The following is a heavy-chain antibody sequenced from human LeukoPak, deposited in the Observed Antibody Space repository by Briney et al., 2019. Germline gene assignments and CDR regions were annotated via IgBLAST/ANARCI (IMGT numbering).Heavy chain of an antibody. J-gene: IGHJ6*03. CDR2: MNPNSGNT. V-gene: IGHV1-8*01. D-gene: IGHD7-27*01. CDR1: GYTFTSYD. Sequence: ASVKVSCKASGYTFTSYDINWVRQAPGQGLEWMGWMNPNSGNTGYAQKFQGRVTMTRNTSISTAYMELSSLRSEDTAVYYCARRTETGDYYYYYYMDVWGKGTTVTVSS. CDR3: ARRTETGDYYYYYYMDV.